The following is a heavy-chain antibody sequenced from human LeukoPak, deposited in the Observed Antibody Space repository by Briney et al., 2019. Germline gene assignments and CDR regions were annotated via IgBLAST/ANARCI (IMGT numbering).Heavy chain of an antibody. D-gene: IGHD3/OR15-3a*01. CDR3: ARDGRDPPALDY. J-gene: IGHJ4*02. V-gene: IGHV4-31*03. CDR2: IYYSGST. Sequence: SQTLSLTCTVSGGSISSGGYYWSWIRQHPGKGLEWIGYIYYSGSTYYNPPLKSRVTISVDTSKNQFSLKLSSVTAADTAVYYCARDGRDPPALDYWGQGTLVTVSS. CDR1: GGSISSGGYY.